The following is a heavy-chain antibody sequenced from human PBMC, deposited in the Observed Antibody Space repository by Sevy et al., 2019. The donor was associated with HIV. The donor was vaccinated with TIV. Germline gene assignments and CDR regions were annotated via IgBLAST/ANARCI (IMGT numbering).Heavy chain of an antibody. J-gene: IGHJ6*02. CDR3: AKGFCSGGTCRRDYSYYGMDV. CDR1: EFTFSSYA. CDR2: ISGSGRYT. Sequence: GGSLRLSCAASEFTFSSYAMSWVRQAPGKGLEWVSSISGSGRYTYYADSVEGRFTISRDNSKNTLYVQMNSLRAEDTAVYYCAKGFCSGGTCRRDYSYYGMDVWGQGTTVTVSS. V-gene: IGHV3-23*01. D-gene: IGHD2-15*01.